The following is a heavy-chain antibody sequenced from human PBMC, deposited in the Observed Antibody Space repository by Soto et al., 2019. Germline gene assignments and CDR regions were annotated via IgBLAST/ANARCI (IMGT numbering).Heavy chain of an antibody. CDR2: INSDGSST. CDR3: ARASRGYYDSGGWNAFDI. CDR1: GFTFSSYW. J-gene: IGHJ3*02. Sequence: GGSLRLSCAASGFTFSSYWMHWVRQAPGEGLVWVSRINSDGSSTSYADSVKGRFTISRDNAKNTLYLQMNSLRAEDTAVYYCARASRGYYDSGGWNAFDIWGQGTMVTVSS. D-gene: IGHD3-22*01. V-gene: IGHV3-74*01.